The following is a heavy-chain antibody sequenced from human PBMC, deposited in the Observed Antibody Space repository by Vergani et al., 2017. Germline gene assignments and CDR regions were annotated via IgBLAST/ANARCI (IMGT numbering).Heavy chain of an antibody. V-gene: IGHV4-4*02. J-gene: IGHJ5*02. CDR2: IYHSGST. CDR3: ARKAGAGYDILTGPKTFDP. CDR1: GGSLSSSNW. D-gene: IGHD3-9*01. Sequence: QVRLQESGPGLVKPSGTLSLTCAVSGGSLSSSNWWSWVRQPPGKGLEWIGEIYHSGSTNYNPSLKSRVTISVDKSKNQFSLKLSSVTAADTAVYYCARKAGAGYDILTGPKTFDPWGQGTLVTVSS.